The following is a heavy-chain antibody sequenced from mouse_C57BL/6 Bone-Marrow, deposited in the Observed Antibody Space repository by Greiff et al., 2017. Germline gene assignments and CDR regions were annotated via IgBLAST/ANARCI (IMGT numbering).Heavy chain of an antibody. V-gene: IGHV3-6*01. CDR3: AREPAY. Sequence: VQLQQSGPGLVKPSQSLSLTCSVTGYSITSGYYWNWIRQFPRNQLEWMGYISYDGSNNYNPSLKNRISITLDTSKNQFFLKLNSVTTEDTATYYCAREPAYWGQGTLVTVSA. J-gene: IGHJ3*01. CDR1: GYSITSGYY. CDR2: ISYDGSN.